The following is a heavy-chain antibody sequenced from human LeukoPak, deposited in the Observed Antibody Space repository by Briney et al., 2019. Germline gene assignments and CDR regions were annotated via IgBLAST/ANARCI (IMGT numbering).Heavy chain of an antibody. V-gene: IGHV1-46*01. CDR2: INPSGGGT. Sequence: GASVKVSCKASGYTFTSYGISRVRQAPGQGLEWMGIINPSGGGTSYAQKFQGRVTMTRDTSTSTVYMELSSLRSEDTAVYYCAREAVAGTTYFDYWGQGTLVTVSS. D-gene: IGHD6-19*01. J-gene: IGHJ4*02. CDR1: GYTFTSYG. CDR3: AREAVAGTTYFDY.